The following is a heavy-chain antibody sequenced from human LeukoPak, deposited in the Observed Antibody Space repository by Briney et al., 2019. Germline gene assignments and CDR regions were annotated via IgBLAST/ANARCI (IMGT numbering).Heavy chain of an antibody. V-gene: IGHV4-34*01. CDR2: MNPSGRT. Sequence: SETLSLTCGVYGGSLSGFYWNWIRQPPGKGLEWIGEMNPSGRTTYNPSLKSRVSMSLDTSKNQFSLKLSSVTAADTAVYYCARGLKPYGTNGVCYTGDFWGQGTLVTVSP. D-gene: IGHD2-8*01. CDR1: GGSLSGFY. CDR3: ARGLKPYGTNGVCYTGDF. J-gene: IGHJ4*02.